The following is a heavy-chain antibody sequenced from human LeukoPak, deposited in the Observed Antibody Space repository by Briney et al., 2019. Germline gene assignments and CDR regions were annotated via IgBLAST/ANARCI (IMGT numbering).Heavy chain of an antibody. CDR1: QFTFNGSW. CDR3: AIWTSGNY. CDR2: MDPTGSQK. D-gene: IGHD1-1*01. J-gene: IGHJ4*02. Sequence: GGSLRLSCADSQFTFNGSWMNWVRQAPGKGLEWVANMDPTGSQKRYVDSVKGRLTISKDNPGTSLYLDMHSLRAEDTAIYYCAIWTSGNYWGQGTLVTVSS. V-gene: IGHV3-7*01.